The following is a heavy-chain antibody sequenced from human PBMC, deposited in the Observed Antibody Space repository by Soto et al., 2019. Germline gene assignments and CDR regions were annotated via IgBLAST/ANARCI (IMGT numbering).Heavy chain of an antibody. J-gene: IGHJ5*02. CDR1: GFTFSNYG. CDR3: ARYPGDIVLLPGATELDH. CDR2: ISYDGSTK. D-gene: IGHD2-2*01. Sequence: PGGSLRLSCAASGFTFSNYGMHWVRQAPGKGLEWVAVISYDGSTKYYADSVKGRFTISRDNSKNTLYLQMNSLRGEDTALYYCARYPGDIVLLPGATELDHWGQGTLVTVSS. V-gene: IGHV3-30*03.